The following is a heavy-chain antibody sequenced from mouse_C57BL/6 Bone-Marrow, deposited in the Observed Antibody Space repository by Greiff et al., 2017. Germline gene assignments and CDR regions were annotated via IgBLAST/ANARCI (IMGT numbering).Heavy chain of an antibody. Sequence: EVQLVESGGGLVKPGGSLKLSCAASGFTFSDYGMHWVRQAPEKGLEWVAYISSGSSTIYYADTVKGRFTISSDNAKNTLFLQMTSLRSEDTAMYYCAITTVPYWYFDVWGTGTTVTVSS. CDR3: AITTVPYWYFDV. CDR2: ISSGSSTI. CDR1: GFTFSDYG. J-gene: IGHJ1*03. V-gene: IGHV5-17*01. D-gene: IGHD1-1*01.